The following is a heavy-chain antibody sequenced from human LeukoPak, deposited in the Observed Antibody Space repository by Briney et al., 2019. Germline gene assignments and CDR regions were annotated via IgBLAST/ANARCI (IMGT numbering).Heavy chain of an antibody. CDR2: ISYDGSNK. J-gene: IGHJ5*02. CDR1: GFTFSSYG. D-gene: IGHD1-26*01. Sequence: PGGSLRLSCAASGFTFSSYGMHWVRQAPGKGLEWVAVISYDGSNKYYADSVKGRFTISRDNSENTLYLQMNSLRAEDTAVYYCAKDRAIVGATNNWFDPWGQGTLVAVSS. V-gene: IGHV3-30*18. CDR3: AKDRAIVGATNNWFDP.